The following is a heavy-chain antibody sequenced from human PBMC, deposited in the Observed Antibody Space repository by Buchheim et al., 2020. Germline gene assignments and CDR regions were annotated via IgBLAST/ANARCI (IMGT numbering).Heavy chain of an antibody. J-gene: IGHJ4*02. CDR2: IDPYSGGT. V-gene: IGHV1-2*04. Sequence: QVQLVQSGAEVKKPGASVKVSCKASGYTFTGYYMHWVRQAPGRGLEWMGWIDPYSGGTHYAQKSQGWVTMTRDTSLSTAYMELSRLRSDDTAVYYCARGRRDYGDYIFDYWGQGTL. CDR3: ARGRRDYGDYIFDY. D-gene: IGHD4-17*01. CDR1: GYTFTGYY.